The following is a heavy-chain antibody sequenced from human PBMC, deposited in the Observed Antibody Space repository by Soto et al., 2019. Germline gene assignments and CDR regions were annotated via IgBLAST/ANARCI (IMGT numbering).Heavy chain of an antibody. Sequence: QVQLVQSGAEVKKPGASVKISCKTSGYTFAMHYIHWVRQVPGQGLVWMGMINPSDGSTSYVQKLQGRVTMTRDTSASTVFLNMSRLPSHETAVFYCAREDGGGGRRHDFWGQGTLVTVSS. V-gene: IGHV1-46*01. CDR3: AREDGGGGRRHDF. CDR2: INPSDGST. CDR1: GYTFAMHY. D-gene: IGHD2-15*01. J-gene: IGHJ4*02.